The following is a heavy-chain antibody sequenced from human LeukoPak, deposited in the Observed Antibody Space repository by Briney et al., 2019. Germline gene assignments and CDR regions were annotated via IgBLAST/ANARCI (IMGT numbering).Heavy chain of an antibody. D-gene: IGHD3-22*01. CDR2: INPNSGGT. CDR3: ARDERYDGSGYPFDY. V-gene: IGHV1-2*02. Sequence: ASVKVSCKASGYTFSGYYIHWVRQAPGQGLEWMGWINPNSGGTNYAQKFQGRVTMTRDMSISTAYMELSRLRSDDTAVYYCARDERYDGSGYPFDYWGQGTLVTVSS. CDR1: GYTFSGYY. J-gene: IGHJ4*02.